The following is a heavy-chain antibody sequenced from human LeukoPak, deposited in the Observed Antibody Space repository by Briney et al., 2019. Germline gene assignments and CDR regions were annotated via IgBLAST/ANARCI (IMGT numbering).Heavy chain of an antibody. D-gene: IGHD6-13*01. CDR1: GGSISSYY. CDR3: AREEVGYSSSWLYGMDV. J-gene: IGHJ6*02. V-gene: IGHV4-59*01. CDR2: IYYSGST. Sequence: SETLSLTCTVSGGSISSYYWSWIRQPPGKGLEWIGYIYYSGSTNYDPSLKSRVTISVDTSKNQFSLKLCSVTAADTAVYCCAREEVGYSSSWLYGMDVWGQGTTVTVSS.